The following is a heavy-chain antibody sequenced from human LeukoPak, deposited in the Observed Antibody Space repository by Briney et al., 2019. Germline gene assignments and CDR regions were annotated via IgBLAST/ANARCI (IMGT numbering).Heavy chain of an antibody. CDR2: INWDGGST. CDR3: ARDSVSGSSLDY. Sequence: GGSLRLSCAASGFTFDEYGMSWVRQAPGKGLEWVSSINWDGGSTAYADSVQGRFTISRDNAKNSLHLQMKSPRAEGTALYYCARDSVSGSSLDYWGQGTLVTVSS. CDR1: GFTFDEYG. J-gene: IGHJ4*02. V-gene: IGHV3-20*04. D-gene: IGHD1-26*01.